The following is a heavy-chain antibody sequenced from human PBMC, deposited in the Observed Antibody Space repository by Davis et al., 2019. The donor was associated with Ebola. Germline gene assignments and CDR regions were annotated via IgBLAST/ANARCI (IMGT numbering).Heavy chain of an antibody. V-gene: IGHV3-73*01. CDR3: TVTTLIFVY. Sequence: GESLKISCAASGFTFSGSAMHWVRQASGKGLEWVGRIRSKANSYATAYAASVKGRFTISRDDSKNTAYLQMNSLKTEDTAVYYCTVTTLIFVYWGQGTLVTVSS. CDR1: GFTFSGSA. D-gene: IGHD4-17*01. CDR2: IRSKANSYAT. J-gene: IGHJ4*02.